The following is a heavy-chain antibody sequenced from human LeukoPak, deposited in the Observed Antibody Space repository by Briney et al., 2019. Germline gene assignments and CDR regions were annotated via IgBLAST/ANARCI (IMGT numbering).Heavy chain of an antibody. CDR2: INSGGSAI. CDR3: ARGGSYVHY. V-gene: IGHV3-48*03. D-gene: IGHD1-26*01. J-gene: IGHJ4*02. Sequence: GGSLRLSCAASGFTFNSYEMNWVRQAPGKGLEWVSYINSGGSAIYYADSVKGRFTISRVNAKNSLYLQMNSLRADDTAVYYCARGGSYVHYWGQGALVTVSS. CDR1: GFTFNSYE.